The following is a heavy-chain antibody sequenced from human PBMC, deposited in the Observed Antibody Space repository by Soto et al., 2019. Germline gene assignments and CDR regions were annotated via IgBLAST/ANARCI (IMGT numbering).Heavy chain of an antibody. Sequence: SETLSLTCSVSGDSISTVDYFWAWIRQPPGQALEYIGYIYKSTTTYYNPSFESRVAISLDTSKSQFSLTVTSVTAADTAAYFCARGRYCLTGRCFPNWFDSWGQGTLVTVSS. J-gene: IGHJ5*01. CDR3: ARGRYCLTGRCFPNWFDS. CDR1: GDSISTVDYF. D-gene: IGHD2-15*01. CDR2: IYKSTTT. V-gene: IGHV4-30-4*01.